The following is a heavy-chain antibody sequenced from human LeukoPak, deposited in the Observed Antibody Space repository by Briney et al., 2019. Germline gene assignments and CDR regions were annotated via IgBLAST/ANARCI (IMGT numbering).Heavy chain of an antibody. CDR2: MNPKSGNT. Sequence: ASVKVSCKASGYTFTSYDINGVRQAAGQGGEGRGGMNPKSGNTGYEQKFQGRVTMTRNSAIRTDYMELSSLRSDDTAVYSCARRSRDYYGSGVDYWGQGTLVTVSS. V-gene: IGHV1-8*01. D-gene: IGHD3-10*01. J-gene: IGHJ4*02. CDR1: GYTFTSYD. CDR3: ARRSRDYYGSGVDY.